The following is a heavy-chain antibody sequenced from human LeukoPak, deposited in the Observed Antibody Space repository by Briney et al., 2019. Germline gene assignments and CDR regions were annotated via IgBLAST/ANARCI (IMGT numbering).Heavy chain of an antibody. D-gene: IGHD1-26*01. CDR2: IYLNDEK. CDR3: VRRGLDGSYLDY. CDR1: WFSLTSRGAG. J-gene: IGHJ4*02. V-gene: IGHV2-5*01. Sequence: GPTVANLPQTLTLPYQFSWFSLTSRGAGVGWVRQPPGKALEWLTLIYLNDEKHYSPSLRTRLTMTKDTSNNQVGLTLTNMDPVDTATYYCVRRGLDGSYLDYWGQGTLVTVSS.